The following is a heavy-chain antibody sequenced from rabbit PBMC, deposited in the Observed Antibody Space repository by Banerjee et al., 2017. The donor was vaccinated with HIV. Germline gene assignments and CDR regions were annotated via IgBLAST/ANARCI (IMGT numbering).Heavy chain of an antibody. CDR1: GFSFSNKAV. CDR3: ARDLVGVIGWNFYL. V-gene: IGHV1S45*01. Sequence: QEQLVESGGGLVRPEGSLKLSCTASGFSFSNKAVMCWVRQAPGKGLQWIACINAVTGKAVYATWAKGRFTFSKTSSTTVTLQMTSLTAADTATYFCARDLVGVIGWNFYLWGQGTLVTVS. J-gene: IGHJ4*01. CDR2: INAVTGKA. D-gene: IGHD1-1*01.